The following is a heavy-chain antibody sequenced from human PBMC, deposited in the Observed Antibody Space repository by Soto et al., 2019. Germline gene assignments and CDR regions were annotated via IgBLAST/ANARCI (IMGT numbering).Heavy chain of an antibody. CDR1: GYTFTNFY. CDR3: ARGLASGDY. D-gene: IGHD6-6*01. V-gene: IGHV1-46*01. J-gene: IGHJ4*02. CDR2: VNPNGGST. Sequence: QVQLVQSGAEVREPGSSVKISCKGSGYTFTNFYIHWVRQAPGQGLEWMGIVNPNGGSTNYAQNFTGRITISRDTSKSTVYMDLSSLRSEDTAVYYCARGLASGDYWGQGTLVTVSS.